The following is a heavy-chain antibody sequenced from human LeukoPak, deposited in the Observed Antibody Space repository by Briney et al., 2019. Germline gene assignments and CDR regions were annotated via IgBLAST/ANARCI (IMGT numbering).Heavy chain of an antibody. CDR2: ISYDGSNK. V-gene: IGHV3-30*04. J-gene: IGHJ4*02. CDR1: GFTFSNYA. D-gene: IGHD6-19*01. Sequence: PGGSLRLSCAASGFTFSNYAMHWVRQAPGKGLEWVAVISYDGSNKYYADSVKGRFTISRDNSKNTLYLQMNSLRAEDTAVYYCARDSGSGFYTFDYWDQGTLVTVSS. CDR3: ARDSGSGFYTFDY.